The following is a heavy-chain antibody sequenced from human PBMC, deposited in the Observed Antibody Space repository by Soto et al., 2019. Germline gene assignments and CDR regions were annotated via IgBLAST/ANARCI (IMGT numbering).Heavy chain of an antibody. CDR2: LSNTGRRT. J-gene: IGHJ4*02. D-gene: IGHD3-16*01. CDR1: VFPFGANA. CDR3: AGQGSISYTYAY. Sequence: GGSLRLSCVVSVFPFGANAMSWVRQAPGKGLEWVSGLSNTGRRTSYADSVKGRFNISRDNSENTVYLQMNSLRVEDTAFYYCAGQGSISYTYAYWGQGTLVTVSS. V-gene: IGHV3-23*01.